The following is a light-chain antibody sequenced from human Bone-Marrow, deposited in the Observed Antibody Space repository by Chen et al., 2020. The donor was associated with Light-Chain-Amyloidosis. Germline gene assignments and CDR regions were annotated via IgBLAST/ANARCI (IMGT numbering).Light chain of an antibody. CDR1: DLPTKY. CDR2: RDT. J-gene: IGLJ2*01. V-gene: IGLV3-25*02. CDR3: QSPNSRGTKRVY. Sequence: SYELTQPPSVSVSPGQTARITCSGDDLPTKYAYWYQQKPGQAPVLVIHRDTERPSGISGRFPGSSKGTKPTLTTSEAKAEKEADYPGQSPNSRGTKRVYFGGGTNLTVL.